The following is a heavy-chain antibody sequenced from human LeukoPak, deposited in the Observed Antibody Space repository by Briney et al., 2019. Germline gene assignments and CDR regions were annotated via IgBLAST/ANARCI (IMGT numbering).Heavy chain of an antibody. D-gene: IGHD6-6*01. CDR2: ISSSGNTI. CDR1: EFTFTSYE. Sequence: GGSLRRSCAASEFTFTSYELNWVRQAPGKGLEWVSYISSSGNTISYADSVKGRFTISRDNAKNSLYLQVISLRAEDTAVYYCARGPSIAARYDAFDIWGQGTMVTVSS. V-gene: IGHV3-48*03. CDR3: ARGPSIAARYDAFDI. J-gene: IGHJ3*02.